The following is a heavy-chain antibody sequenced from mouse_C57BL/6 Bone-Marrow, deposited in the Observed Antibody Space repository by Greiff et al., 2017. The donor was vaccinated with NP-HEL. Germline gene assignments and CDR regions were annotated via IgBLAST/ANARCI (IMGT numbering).Heavy chain of an antibody. V-gene: IGHV7-1*01. Sequence: EVNLVESGGGLVQSGRSLRLSCATSGFTFSDFYMEWVRQAPGKGLEWIAASRNKANDYTTEYSASVKGRFIVSRDTSQSILYLQMNALRAEDTAIYYCARDAGPHPFAYWGQGTLVTVSA. CDR2: SRNKANDYTT. CDR1: GFTFSDFY. CDR3: ARDAGPHPFAY. J-gene: IGHJ3*01. D-gene: IGHD3-1*01.